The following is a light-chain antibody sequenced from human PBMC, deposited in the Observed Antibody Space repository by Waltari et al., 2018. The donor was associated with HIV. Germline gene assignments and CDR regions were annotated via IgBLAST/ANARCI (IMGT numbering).Light chain of an antibody. CDR3: ASWDASLNGWV. CDR2: GNY. Sequence: QSVVTQPPSVSGTPGQPVTISCSGSTSNIGIKTVNWYQHHPGTAPKRPIYGNYQRPSGVPDRFSASKSGTSASLAISGLQSEDEADYYCASWDASLNGWVFGGGTKLTVL. CDR1: TSNIGIKT. J-gene: IGLJ3*02. V-gene: IGLV1-44*01.